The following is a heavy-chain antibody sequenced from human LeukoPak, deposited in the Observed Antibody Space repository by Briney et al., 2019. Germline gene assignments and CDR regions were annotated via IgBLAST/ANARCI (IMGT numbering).Heavy chain of an antibody. CDR2: IKSETDGGTA. CDR1: GFTFNHVW. CDR3: ATEFSRTYPRYYFDY. Sequence: GGSLRLSCAASGFTFNHVWMTWVRQAPGKGLEWLGRIKSETDGGTAENAAPVKDRFTISRDDPTNTLYLQMNSLKTEDTAVYYYATEFSRTYPRYYFDYWGQGTLVTVSS. J-gene: IGHJ4*02. V-gene: IGHV3-15*01. D-gene: IGHD2-2*01.